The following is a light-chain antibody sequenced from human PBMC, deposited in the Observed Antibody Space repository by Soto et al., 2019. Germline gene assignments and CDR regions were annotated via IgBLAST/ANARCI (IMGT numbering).Light chain of an antibody. V-gene: IGKV3-15*01. Sequence: EIVMTQSPCTLSVSPGERATLSCRASQSVSSNLAWYQQKPGQAPRLLIYRASTWATGIPARFSGSGSETEFTLTISSLQSEDFAVYYCQQFYNWPRTFGQGTKVEIK. J-gene: IGKJ1*01. CDR1: QSVSSN. CDR2: RAS. CDR3: QQFYNWPRT.